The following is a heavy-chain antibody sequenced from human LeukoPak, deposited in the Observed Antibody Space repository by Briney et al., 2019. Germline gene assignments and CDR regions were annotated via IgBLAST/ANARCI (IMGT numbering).Heavy chain of an antibody. CDR1: EFTFSNYI. CDR3: ATHYGSGSYYWD. Sequence: GGSLRLSCTASEFTFSNYIMSWVRQAPGKGLEWVSSISSSRSYIYYGDSMKGRFTISRDNAKNSLYLQMNSLRAEDTAVYYCATHYGSGSYYWDWGQGTLVTVSS. J-gene: IGHJ4*02. CDR2: ISSSRSYI. V-gene: IGHV3-21*01. D-gene: IGHD3-10*01.